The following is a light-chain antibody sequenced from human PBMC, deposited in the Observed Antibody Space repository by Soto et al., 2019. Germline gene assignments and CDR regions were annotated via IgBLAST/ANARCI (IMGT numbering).Light chain of an antibody. Sequence: QAVLPQPPSVSGAPGQRVTISCTGSSPNIGAGYDVHWYQRLPGTAPKVLIYNNNNRPSGVPDRFSGSKSGTSASLAITGLQAEDEADYYCQSYDSSLSGSYVFGTGTKLTVL. V-gene: IGLV1-40*01. CDR3: QSYDSSLSGSYV. CDR1: SPNIGAGYD. CDR2: NNN. J-gene: IGLJ1*01.